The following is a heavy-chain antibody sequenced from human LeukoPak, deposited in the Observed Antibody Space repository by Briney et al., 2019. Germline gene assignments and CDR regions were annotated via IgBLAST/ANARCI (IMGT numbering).Heavy chain of an antibody. Sequence: SETLSLTCTVSGGSMSSYCWSWIRQPAGKGLEWIGRVYTSGSTDHNPSLKSRVTISTDQSKNQFSLNLRSVTAADTAVYFCARGGRNSRVQFDYWGQGTLVTVSS. CDR1: GGSMSSYC. J-gene: IGHJ4*02. CDR2: VYTSGST. V-gene: IGHV4-4*07. D-gene: IGHD4-23*01. CDR3: ARGGRNSRVQFDY.